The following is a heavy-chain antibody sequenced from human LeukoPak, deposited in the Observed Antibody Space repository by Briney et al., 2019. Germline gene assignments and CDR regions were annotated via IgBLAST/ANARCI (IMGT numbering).Heavy chain of an antibody. V-gene: IGHV1-2*02. J-gene: IGHJ4*02. CDR2: INPNSGGT. Sequence: ASVKVSCKASGYTFTSYGISWVRQAPGQGLEWMGWINPNSGGTNYAQKFQGRVTMTRDTSISTAYMELSSLRSEDTAVYYCTTQLEMATIGSYYYWGQGTLVTVSS. D-gene: IGHD5-24*01. CDR3: TTQLEMATIGSYYY. CDR1: GYTFTSYG.